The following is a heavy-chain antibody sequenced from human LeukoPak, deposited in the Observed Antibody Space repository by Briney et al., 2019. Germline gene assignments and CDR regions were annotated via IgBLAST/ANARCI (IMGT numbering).Heavy chain of an antibody. J-gene: IGHJ4*02. CDR2: ISSSGSSI. Sequence: GGSLRLSCAASGFSFSRYWMHWVRQAPGKGLEWVSYISSSGSSIYYADSVKGRFTISRDNAKNSLYLQMNSLRAEDTAVYYCAREGAFGDRDYWGQGTLVTVSS. D-gene: IGHD4-17*01. V-gene: IGHV3-48*03. CDR1: GFSFSRYW. CDR3: AREGAFGDRDY.